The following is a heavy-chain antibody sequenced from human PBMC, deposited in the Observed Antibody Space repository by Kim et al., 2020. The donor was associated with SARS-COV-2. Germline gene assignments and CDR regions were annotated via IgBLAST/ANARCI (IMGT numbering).Heavy chain of an antibody. Sequence: SEKYYVDSVKGRCTIARDNAKNSLYLQMNSLRAEDTAVYYCAGGVQLWLYWGQGALVTVSS. V-gene: IGHV3-7*01. J-gene: IGHJ4*02. CDR2: SEK. D-gene: IGHD5-18*01. CDR3: AGGVQLWLY.